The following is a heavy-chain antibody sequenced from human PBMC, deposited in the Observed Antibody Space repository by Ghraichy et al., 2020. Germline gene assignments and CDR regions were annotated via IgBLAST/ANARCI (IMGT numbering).Heavy chain of an antibody. D-gene: IGHD1-26*01. CDR3: ARDLIVPATVLDAFDI. J-gene: IGHJ3*02. CDR2: INPNSGGT. CDR1: GYIFTDHF. Sequence: ASVKVSCKASGYIFTDHFMHWVRQAPGQGLEWMGRINPNSGGTNYAQSFQGRVTMTRDTSISTAYMELSRLRYDDTAVYYCARDLIVPATVLDAFDIWGQGTLVTVSS. V-gene: IGHV1-2*06.